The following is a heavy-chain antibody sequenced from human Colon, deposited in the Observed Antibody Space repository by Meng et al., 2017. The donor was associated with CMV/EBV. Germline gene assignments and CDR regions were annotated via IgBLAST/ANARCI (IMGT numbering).Heavy chain of an antibody. Sequence: GGSLRLSCVVSGFTFRSYAMHWVRQAPGKGLEWVSFISYDGRNKYYADSVMGRFTISRDNSKNILYLQMNDLRVEDTAVYYCVKAAGVFDYWGQGALVTVSS. CDR2: ISYDGRNK. CDR3: VKAAGVFDY. CDR1: GFTFRSYA. V-gene: IGHV3-30*04. J-gene: IGHJ4*02. D-gene: IGHD6-19*01.